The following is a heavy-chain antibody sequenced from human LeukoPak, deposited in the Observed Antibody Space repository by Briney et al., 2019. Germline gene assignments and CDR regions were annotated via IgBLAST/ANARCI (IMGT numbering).Heavy chain of an antibody. CDR3: ARYTRSSALRT. CDR2: MYYSGNT. D-gene: IGHD3-10*01. Sequence: SETLSLTCSVSGDSISSRNSYWCWIRQSPEKGLEWIGSMYYSGNTYYNPSLRSRVTMSVDRPNNQFSLKLTSVNAADTAVYYCARYTRSSALRTWGQGILVIVSP. V-gene: IGHV4-39*07. J-gene: IGHJ4*02. CDR1: GDSISSRNSY.